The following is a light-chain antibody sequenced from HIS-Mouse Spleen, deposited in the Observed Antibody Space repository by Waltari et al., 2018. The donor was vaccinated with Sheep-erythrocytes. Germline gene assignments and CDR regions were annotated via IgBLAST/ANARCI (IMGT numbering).Light chain of an antibody. V-gene: IGKV1D-13*01. CDR1: QGISSA. CDR2: DAS. J-gene: IGKJ1*01. CDR3: QQFNNYPRT. Sequence: AIQLTQSPSSLSASVGARVTITCRATQGISSALAWYQQKPGKAPKLLIYDASSLESGVPSRFSGSGSGTDFTLTISSLQPEDFATYYCQQFNNYPRTFGQGTKVEIK.